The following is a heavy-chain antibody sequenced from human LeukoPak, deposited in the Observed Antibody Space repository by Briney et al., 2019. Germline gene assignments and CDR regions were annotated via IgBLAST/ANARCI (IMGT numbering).Heavy chain of an antibody. CDR2: ISSSGSTI. CDR1: EFTFSTYV. CDR3: ARDHATYYYDSSGYYDY. V-gene: IGHV3-48*03. J-gene: IGHJ4*02. Sequence: GGSLRLSCVASEFTFSTYVMSWIRQAPGKGLEWVSYISSSGSTIYYADSVKGRFTISRDNAKNSLYLQMNSLRAEDTAVYYCARDHATYYYDSSGYYDYWGQGTPVTVSS. D-gene: IGHD3-22*01.